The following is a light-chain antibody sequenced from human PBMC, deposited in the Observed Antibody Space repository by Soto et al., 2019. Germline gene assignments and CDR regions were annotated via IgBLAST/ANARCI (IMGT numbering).Light chain of an antibody. CDR3: CSYAGSYTLV. Sequence: QSALTQPRSVSGSPGQSVTISCTGTSSDIGGYNYVSWYQQHPDKAPKLMIYDVSKRPSWVPDRFSGSKSGNTASLTISGLQDEDEAEYYCCSYAGSYTLVFGGGTQLTVL. J-gene: IGLJ2*01. CDR1: SSDIGGYNY. CDR2: DVS. V-gene: IGLV2-11*01.